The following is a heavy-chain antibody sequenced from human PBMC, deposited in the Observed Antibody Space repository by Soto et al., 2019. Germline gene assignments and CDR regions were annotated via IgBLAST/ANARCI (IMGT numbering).Heavy chain of an antibody. J-gene: IGHJ5*02. CDR1: GYTFTSYD. Sequence: DSVKVSCKASGYTFTSYDINWVRQATGQGLEWMGWMNPNSGNTGYAQKFQGRVTMTRNTSISTAYMELSSLRSEDTAVYYCARVQRGDFWSGYYYDWFDPWGQGTLLTVS. CDR3: ARVQRGDFWSGYYYDWFDP. D-gene: IGHD3-3*01. CDR2: MNPNSGNT. V-gene: IGHV1-8*01.